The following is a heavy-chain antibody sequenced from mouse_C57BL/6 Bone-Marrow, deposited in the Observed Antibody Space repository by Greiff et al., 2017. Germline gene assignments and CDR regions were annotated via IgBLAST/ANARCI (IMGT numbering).Heavy chain of an antibody. CDR3: ARDYYGSSYY. J-gene: IGHJ2*01. D-gene: IGHD1-1*01. V-gene: IGHV5-17*01. CDR1: GFTFSDYG. CDR2: ISSGSSTI. Sequence: EVQGVESGGGLVKPGGSLKLSCAASGFTFSDYGLHWVRQAPEKGLEWVAYISSGSSTIYYADTVKGRFTISSDNAKNTLFLKMTRLGSEDTAMYYSARDYYGSSYYWGQGTTVTVSS.